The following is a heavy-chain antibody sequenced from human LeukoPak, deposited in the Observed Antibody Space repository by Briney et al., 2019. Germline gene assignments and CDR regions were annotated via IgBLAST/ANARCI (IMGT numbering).Heavy chain of an antibody. CDR1: GGSISSGSYY. CDR2: IYYSGST. Sequence: SETLSLTCTVSGGSISSGSYYWGWIRQPPGKGLEWIGSIYYSGSTYYNPSLKSRVTISVDTSKNQFSLKLSSVTAADTAVYYCARAITMIGPFDYWGQGTLVTVSS. V-gene: IGHV4-39*07. CDR3: ARAITMIGPFDY. D-gene: IGHD3-22*01. J-gene: IGHJ4*02.